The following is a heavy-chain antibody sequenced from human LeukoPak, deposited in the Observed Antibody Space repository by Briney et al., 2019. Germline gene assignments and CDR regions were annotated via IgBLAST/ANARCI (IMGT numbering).Heavy chain of an antibody. CDR1: GVTLSNAW. V-gene: IGHV3-15*01. D-gene: IGHD2-2*02. J-gene: IGHJ4*02. CDR2: IKSKTDGGTT. CDR3: TTDRILYCSSTSCYRGLDY. Sequence: GGSLRLSCAASGVTLSNAWMSWVRQAPGKGLEWVGRIKSKTDGGTTDYAAPVKGRFTISRDDSKNTLYLQMNSLKTEGTAVYYCTTDRILYCSSTSCYRGLDYWGQGTLVTVSS.